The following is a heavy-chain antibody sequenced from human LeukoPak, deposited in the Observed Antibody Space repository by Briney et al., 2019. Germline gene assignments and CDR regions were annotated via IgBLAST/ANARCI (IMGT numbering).Heavy chain of an antibody. V-gene: IGHV3-53*01. CDR2: IYSGGTT. CDR3: ALRRYSSSPSAFDI. J-gene: IGHJ3*02. CDR1: GFTVTSNY. Sequence: GGSLRLSCAASGFTVTSNYMTWVRQASGKGLEWVSVIYSGGTTYYAGSVKGRFTISRDNSKNTLYLQMNSLRAEDTAVYYCALRRYSSSPSAFDIWGQGTMVTVSS. D-gene: IGHD6-13*01.